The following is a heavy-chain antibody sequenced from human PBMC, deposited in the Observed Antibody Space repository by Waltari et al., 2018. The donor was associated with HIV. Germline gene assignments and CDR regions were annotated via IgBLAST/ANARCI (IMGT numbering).Heavy chain of an antibody. CDR3: AVGSYPPDY. J-gene: IGHJ4*02. CDR2: IYYGGRT. V-gene: IGHV4-39*01. CDR1: GGSIRSSSYS. D-gene: IGHD3-16*02. Sequence: QLQLQESGPGLVKPSETLSLTCTVSGGSIRSSSYSWGWIRQPPGKGLEWIGNIYYGGRTYYNPSLKSRVTISVDTSKNQFSLKLSSVTAADTAVYYCAVGSYPPDYWGQGTLVTVSS.